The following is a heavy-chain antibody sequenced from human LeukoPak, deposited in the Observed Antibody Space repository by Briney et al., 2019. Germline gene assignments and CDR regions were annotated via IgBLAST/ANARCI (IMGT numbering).Heavy chain of an antibody. V-gene: IGHV4-59*12. CDR1: GGSISSYY. CDR2: IYYSGSN. CDR3: ARGYYYDSSAAFDI. Sequence: SETLSLTCTVSGGSISSYYWSWIRHPPRKGLEWIGYIYYSGSNNYNPSLKSRVTISVDTSKNQFSLKLSSVTAADTAVYYCARGYYYDSSAAFDIWGQGTMVTVSS. J-gene: IGHJ3*02. D-gene: IGHD3-22*01.